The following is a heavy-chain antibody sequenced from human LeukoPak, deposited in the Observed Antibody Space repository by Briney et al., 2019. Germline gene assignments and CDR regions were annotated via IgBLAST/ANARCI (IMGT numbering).Heavy chain of an antibody. CDR2: IYHRGTT. J-gene: IGHJ5*01. CDR1: GYSINSGYY. V-gene: IGHV4-38-2*01. CDR3: ARIAMFYYESSGYYSDS. Sequence: SETLSLTCAVSGYSINSGYYWGWIRQPPGKGLEWSGSIYHRGTTYYNPSLKRRVSISVDTSKNQFSLKLSSVTAADTAMYYCARIAMFYYESSGYYSDSWGQGTLVTVSS. D-gene: IGHD3-22*01.